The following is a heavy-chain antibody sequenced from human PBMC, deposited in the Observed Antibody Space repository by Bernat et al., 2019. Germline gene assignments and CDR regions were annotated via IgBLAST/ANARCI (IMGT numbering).Heavy chain of an antibody. D-gene: IGHD4-17*01. CDR1: GFTFNTYG. CDR3: ARVMTTVTTFYYGMDV. Sequence: QVQLVESGGGVVQPGRSLRLSCAASGFTFNTYGMHWVRQAPGKGLEWVAVIWFDGSNKYYADSVKGRFTISRDNSKNTLYLQMNSLRAEDTAVYYCARVMTTVTTFYYGMDVWGQGTTVTVSS. J-gene: IGHJ6*02. CDR2: IWFDGSNK. V-gene: IGHV3-33*08.